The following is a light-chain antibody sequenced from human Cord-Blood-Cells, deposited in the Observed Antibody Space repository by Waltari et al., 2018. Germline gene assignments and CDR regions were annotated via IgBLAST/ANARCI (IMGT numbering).Light chain of an antibody. J-gene: IGKJ4*01. CDR2: SAS. Sequence: DIQLTQSPSSLSASVGDRFTITCWVSQGISSYLNWYRQKPGKVPKNLIYSASNLQSGVPSRFSGSGSGTDFTLTISSLQPEDVATYYGQRNYNAPPLTFGGGTKVEIK. CDR1: QGISSY. V-gene: IGKV1-27*01. CDR3: QRNYNAPPLT.